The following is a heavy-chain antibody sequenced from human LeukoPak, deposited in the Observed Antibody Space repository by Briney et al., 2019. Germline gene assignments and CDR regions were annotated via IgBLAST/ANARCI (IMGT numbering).Heavy chain of an antibody. D-gene: IGHD5-24*01. J-gene: IGHJ4*02. CDR1: GGSISSGGHY. V-gene: IGHV4-31*03. Sequence: PSQTLSLTCTVSGGSISSGGHYWSWIRQQPGKGLEWIGYIYYSGSTYYNPSLKSRVTISVDTSKNQFSLKLSSVTAADTAVYYCAKAPDGVGFDYWGQGTLVTVSS. CDR3: AKAPDGVGFDY. CDR2: IYYSGST.